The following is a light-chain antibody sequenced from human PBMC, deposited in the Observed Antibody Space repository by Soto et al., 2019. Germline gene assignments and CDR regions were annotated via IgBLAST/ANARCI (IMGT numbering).Light chain of an antibody. Sequence: DIVLTQSPAPLSLSPGERATLSCRASQSVSSYLALYQQKPGQAPRLLIYDASNRATGIPGRFSGSGSGTDFTLTISSLEPEDLAVYYCQQRSSWPWTFGQGTKVDIK. CDR1: QSVSSY. CDR3: QQRSSWPWT. CDR2: DAS. J-gene: IGKJ1*01. V-gene: IGKV3-11*01.